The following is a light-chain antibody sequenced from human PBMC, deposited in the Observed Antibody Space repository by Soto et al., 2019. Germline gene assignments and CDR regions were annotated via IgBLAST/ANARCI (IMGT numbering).Light chain of an antibody. CDR3: QRNS. CDR1: QSISTNS. V-gene: IGKV3-20*01. J-gene: IGKJ2*01. Sequence: EIMLTQSPGTLSLSPGERATLSCRASQSISTNSLAWYQHKPGQAPRLLTRATGIPDRFSGSGSGTDFTLTISRLEPEDFAVYYCQRNSFSQGTRLEFK.